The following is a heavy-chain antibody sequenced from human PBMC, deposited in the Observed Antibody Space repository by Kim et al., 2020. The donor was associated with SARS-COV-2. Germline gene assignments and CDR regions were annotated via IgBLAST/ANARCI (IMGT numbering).Heavy chain of an antibody. J-gene: IGHJ6*03. V-gene: IGHV4-4*07. CDR1: GGSISGDY. Sequence: SETLSLTCTVYGGSISGDYWSWIRQPAGKGLEWIGRIYHSGSANYNPSLRSRVKMSLDTSKNQFSLKLSSVTAADTAVYYCARERDFGVTQYKYNYMGV. D-gene: IGHD3-3*01. CDR3: ARERDFGVTQYKYNYMGV. CDR2: IYHSGSA.